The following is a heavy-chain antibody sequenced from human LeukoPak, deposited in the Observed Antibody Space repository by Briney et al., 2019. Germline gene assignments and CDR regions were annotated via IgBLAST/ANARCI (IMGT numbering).Heavy chain of an antibody. J-gene: IGHJ3*02. CDR1: GFTFSSYA. D-gene: IGHD3-22*01. CDR2: ISGSGGST. CDR3: AKDNLYYYDSSGYAAFDI. V-gene: IGHV3-23*01. Sequence: GGSLRLSCAASGFTFSSYAMSWVRQAPGKGLEWVSAISGSGGSTYYADSVKGRFTTSGDNSKNTLYLQMNSLRAEDTAVYYCAKDNLYYYDSSGYAAFDIWGQGTMVTVSS.